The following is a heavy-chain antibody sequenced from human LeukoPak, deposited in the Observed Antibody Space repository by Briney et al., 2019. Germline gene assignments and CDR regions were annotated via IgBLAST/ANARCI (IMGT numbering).Heavy chain of an antibody. J-gene: IGHJ6*03. CDR1: GYTFTSYG. CDR3: ARRLGYCSGGSCYPGGIYYYYYMDV. Sequence: GASVKVSCKASGYTFTSYGISWVQQAPGQGLEWMGWISAYNGNTNYAQKLQGRVTMTTDTSTSTAYMELRSLRSDDTAVYYCARRLGYCSGGSCYPGGIYYYYYMDVWGKGTTVTVSS. D-gene: IGHD2-15*01. V-gene: IGHV1-18*01. CDR2: ISAYNGNT.